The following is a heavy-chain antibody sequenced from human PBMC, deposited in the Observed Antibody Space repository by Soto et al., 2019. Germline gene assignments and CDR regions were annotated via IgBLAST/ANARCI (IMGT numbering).Heavy chain of an antibody. Sequence: QVQLVESGGGEVQPGRSLTISCAASGFTFSTYGMHWVRQTPGKGLEWVAVISYDGTNKFYSDSVKGRFTISRDNFKNTLTLQMTSLRADETAVYSCAKDLQSYGDYDYYCYGMDVWGLGTRVTVSS. CDR3: AKDLQSYGDYDYYCYGMDV. V-gene: IGHV3-30*18. CDR2: ISYDGTNK. D-gene: IGHD4-17*01. CDR1: GFTFSTYG. J-gene: IGHJ6*02.